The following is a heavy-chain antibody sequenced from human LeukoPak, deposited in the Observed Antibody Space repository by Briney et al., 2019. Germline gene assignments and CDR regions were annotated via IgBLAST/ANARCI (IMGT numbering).Heavy chain of an antibody. CDR2: IYYSGST. CDR3: ARQYCSGSTCYSVRIYSYYGMDV. J-gene: IGHJ6*02. CDR1: GGSISSSSYY. D-gene: IGHD2-15*01. Sequence: SETLSLTCTVSGGSISSSSYYWGWIRQPPREGLEWIGSIYYSGSTYYDPSLKSRVTISVDTSMNQFSLKLSSVPAADTAVYYCARQYCSGSTCYSVRIYSYYGMDVCGQGTTVTVSS. V-gene: IGHV4-39*01.